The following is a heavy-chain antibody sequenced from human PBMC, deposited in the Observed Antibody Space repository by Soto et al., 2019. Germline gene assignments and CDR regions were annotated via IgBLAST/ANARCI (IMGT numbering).Heavy chain of an antibody. CDR2: ISWNSGSI. V-gene: IGHV3-9*01. D-gene: IGHD3-22*01. CDR1: GFTDGGYA. CDR3: ARDQLYYNDISGRPLNAFDV. J-gene: IGHJ3*01. Sequence: AQRLSCAASGFTDGGYARHWVRQAPGKGLEWVSGISWNSGSIGYADSVKGRFTISRDNAKNSLYLQMNSLRAEDTAVYYCARDQLYYNDISGRPLNAFDVWGQGTMVTVSS.